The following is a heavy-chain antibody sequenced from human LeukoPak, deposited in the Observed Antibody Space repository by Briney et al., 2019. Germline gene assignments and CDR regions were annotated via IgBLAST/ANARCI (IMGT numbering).Heavy chain of an antibody. CDR1: GFTFSDYW. Sequence: GGSVTLSCAASGFTFSDYWMLWVRQAPGKGLVWVSNIKTDGSITNYADSVKGRFTISRDNAKNTLYLQMNSLRAEDTAVYYCGRDNNYKVDVWGKGTTVPVSS. D-gene: IGHD4-11*01. J-gene: IGHJ6*04. V-gene: IGHV3-74*01. CDR3: GRDNNYKVDV. CDR2: IKTDGSIT.